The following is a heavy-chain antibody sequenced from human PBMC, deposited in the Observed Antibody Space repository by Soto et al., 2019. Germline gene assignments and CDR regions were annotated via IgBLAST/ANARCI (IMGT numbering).Heavy chain of an antibody. D-gene: IGHD4-17*01. V-gene: IGHV1-18*01. Sequence: QIQLVQSGAEVREPGASVKVSCKASGYTFTSYSFSWVRQAPGQGLEWMGWISTYNDYTHYAQKFQGRVTLTTDTSTTTAYMELRNLRSDDTAVYYCARDDYGDLGYWGQGTLVTVSS. J-gene: IGHJ4*02. CDR3: ARDDYGDLGY. CDR1: GYTFTSYS. CDR2: ISTYNDYT.